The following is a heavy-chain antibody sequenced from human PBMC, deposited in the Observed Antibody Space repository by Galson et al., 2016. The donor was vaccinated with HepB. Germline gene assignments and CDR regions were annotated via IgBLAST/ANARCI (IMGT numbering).Heavy chain of an antibody. CDR2: IDPGDSNI. Sequence: QSGAEVKKPGESLRISCKGSGYSFTNHWITWVRQMPGKGLEWMGRIDPGDSNIDYSPSFQGHVTLSVDKSISVVYLQWSSLKASDTATYYCARRRVMRGWVRDPWGQGTRVTVSS. CDR1: GYSFTNHW. CDR3: ARRRVMRGWVRDP. D-gene: IGHD1-26*01. J-gene: IGHJ5*02. V-gene: IGHV5-10-1*01.